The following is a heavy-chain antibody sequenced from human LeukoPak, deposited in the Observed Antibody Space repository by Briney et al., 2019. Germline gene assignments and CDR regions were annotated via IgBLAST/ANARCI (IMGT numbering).Heavy chain of an antibody. J-gene: IGHJ4*02. CDR3: ARDQEGLDY. V-gene: IGHV1-46*01. CDR1: GYTFTSNY. Sequence: ASVKVSCKASGYTFTSNYILWVRQAPGQGLEWMGMIYPRDGSTSYAQKFQGRVTVTRDTSTSTVHMELSGLRSEDTAVYYCARDQEGLDYWGQGTLVTVSS. CDR2: IYPRDGST.